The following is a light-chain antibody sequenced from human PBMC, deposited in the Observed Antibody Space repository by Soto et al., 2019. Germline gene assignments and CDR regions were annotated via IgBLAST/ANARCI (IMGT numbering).Light chain of an antibody. CDR1: SSDVGGYNY. Sequence: QSALTQPPSASGSHGQSVTISCTGTSSDVGGYNYVSWYQHHPGKAPKLMIYEVSKRPSGVPDRFSGSKSGNTASLTVSGLQAEDEADYYCSSYAGSNNLVFGGGNKLTVL. J-gene: IGLJ2*01. CDR2: EVS. CDR3: SSYAGSNNLV. V-gene: IGLV2-8*01.